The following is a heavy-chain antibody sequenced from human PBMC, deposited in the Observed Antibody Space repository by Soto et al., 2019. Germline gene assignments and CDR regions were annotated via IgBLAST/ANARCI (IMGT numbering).Heavy chain of an antibody. Sequence: GGSLRLSCAASGFSFSRYSMGWVRQAPGQGLEWISGITGSGDVSNYADSVKGRFIISRDNSNNTLSLQMNSLRVEDTAIYYCAKKGYGSGWDNYFYYAMDVWGQGTTVTVSS. CDR2: ITGSGDVS. V-gene: IGHV3-23*01. CDR1: GFSFSRYS. D-gene: IGHD6-19*01. CDR3: AKKGYGSGWDNYFYYAMDV. J-gene: IGHJ6*02.